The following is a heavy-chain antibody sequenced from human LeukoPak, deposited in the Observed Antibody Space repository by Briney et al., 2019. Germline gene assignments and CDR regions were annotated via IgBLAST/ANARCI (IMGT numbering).Heavy chain of an antibody. J-gene: IGHJ4*02. V-gene: IGHV1-18*01. CDR3: ARQYSNGWYEDY. CDR2: ISAYTGNT. D-gene: IGHD6-13*01. Sequence: ASVKVSCKASGYTFTSYDINWVRQAPGQGLEWMGWISAYTGNTNYAQNVQGRVTMTTDTSTNTAYMEMRSLRSDDTAVYYCARQYSNGWYEDYWGQGTLVTVSS. CDR1: GYTFTSYD.